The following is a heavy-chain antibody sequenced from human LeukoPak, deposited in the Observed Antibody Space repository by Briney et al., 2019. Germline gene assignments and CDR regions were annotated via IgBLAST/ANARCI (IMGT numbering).Heavy chain of an antibody. V-gene: IGHV3-9*01. CDR2: ISWNSGSI. Sequence: GRSLRLSCAASGFTFDDYAMHWVRQAPGKGLEWVSGISWNSGSIGYADSVKGRFTISRDNAKNSLYLQMNSLRAEDTALYYCAKTRVPRLAPYYFDYWGQGTLDTVSS. CDR3: AKTRVPRLAPYYFDY. D-gene: IGHD2-2*01. J-gene: IGHJ4*02. CDR1: GFTFDDYA.